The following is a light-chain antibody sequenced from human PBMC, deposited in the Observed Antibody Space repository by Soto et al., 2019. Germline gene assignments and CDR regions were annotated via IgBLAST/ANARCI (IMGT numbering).Light chain of an antibody. J-gene: IGKJ2*01. CDR2: GAS. V-gene: IGKV3-20*01. CDR1: QSVSSSY. Sequence: IVLTQSPGTLSLSPGERATLSCRASQSVSSSYLAWYQQKPGQAPRLLIYGASSRATGIPDRSSGSGSGTDFTLTISRLEPEDFAVYYCQQYGSSPLYTFGQGTKVDIK. CDR3: QQYGSSPLYT.